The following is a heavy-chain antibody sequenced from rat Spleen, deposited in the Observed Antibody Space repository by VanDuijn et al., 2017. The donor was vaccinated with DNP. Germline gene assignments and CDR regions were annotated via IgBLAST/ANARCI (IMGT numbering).Heavy chain of an antibody. D-gene: IGHD1-12*02. CDR1: GFSLSDYS. CDR2: IWNNGGT. V-gene: IGHV2-41*01. J-gene: IGHJ3*01. CDR3: ARSQGYYYDGSYYPFAY. Sequence: QVQLKESGPGMVQPSQTLSLTCTVSGFSLSDYSAHWVRQPPGKGLEWMGVIWNNGGTRYNSVLKSRLSISKDTSKSQVFLKMDGVQTEDTAMYFCARSQGYYYDGSYYPFAYWGQGILVTVSS.